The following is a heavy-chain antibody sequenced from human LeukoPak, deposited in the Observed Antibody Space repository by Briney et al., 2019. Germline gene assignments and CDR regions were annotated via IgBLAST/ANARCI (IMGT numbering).Heavy chain of an antibody. Sequence: SETLSLTCTVSGGSISSGSYYWSWIRQPAGKGLEWIGRIYTSGSTNYNPSLKSRVTISVDTSKNQFSLKLSSVTAADTAVYYCARDRHFTLFTNPPGYFDYWGQGALVTVAS. CDR3: ARDRHFTLFTNPPGYFDY. CDR2: IYTSGST. D-gene: IGHD3-3*01. J-gene: IGHJ4*02. V-gene: IGHV4-61*02. CDR1: GGSISSGSYY.